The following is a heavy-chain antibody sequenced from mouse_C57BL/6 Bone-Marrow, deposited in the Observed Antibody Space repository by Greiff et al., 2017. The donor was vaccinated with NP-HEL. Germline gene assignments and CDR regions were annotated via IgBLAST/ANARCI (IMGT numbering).Heavy chain of an antibody. CDR1: GYTFTSYW. CDR3: SNLLLRSYAMDY. CDR2: IYPGNSDT. Sequence: VQLQQSGTVLARPGASVKMSCKTSGYTFTSYWMHWVKQRPGQGLEWIGAIYPGNSDTSYNQKFKGKAKLTAVTSASTAYMELSSLTNEDSAVYYCSNLLLRSYAMDYWGQGTSVTVSS. D-gene: IGHD1-1*01. V-gene: IGHV1-5*01. J-gene: IGHJ4*01.